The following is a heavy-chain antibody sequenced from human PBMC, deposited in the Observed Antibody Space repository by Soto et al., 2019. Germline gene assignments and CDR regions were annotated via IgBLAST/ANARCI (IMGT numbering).Heavy chain of an antibody. CDR2: INPSGGST. Sequence: GASVKVSCKASGYTFTSYYMHWVRQAPGQGLEWMGIINPSGGSTSYAQKFQGRVTMTRDTSTSTVYLQWSSLKASDTAMYYCARPTNRGKNYYGMDVWGQGTTVTVSS. CDR3: ARPTNRGKNYYGMDV. D-gene: IGHD2-8*01. CDR1: GYTFTSYY. V-gene: IGHV1-46*01. J-gene: IGHJ6*02.